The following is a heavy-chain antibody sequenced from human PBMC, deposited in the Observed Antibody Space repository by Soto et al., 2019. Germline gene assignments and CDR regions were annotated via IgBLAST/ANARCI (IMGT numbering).Heavy chain of an antibody. CDR1: GFTFSIYA. D-gene: IGHD6-19*01. CDR3: AKVKYTSGWLLGY. CDR2: ISSSGGST. Sequence: EVQLLESGGDLVHPGGSLRLSCAASGFTFSIYAMSWVRQAPGKGLEWVSAISSSGGSTYYADSVKGRFTISRDNSRNRLYLQMNSLRAEDTAVYYCAKVKYTSGWLLGYWGQGTLVTVS. V-gene: IGHV3-23*01. J-gene: IGHJ4*02.